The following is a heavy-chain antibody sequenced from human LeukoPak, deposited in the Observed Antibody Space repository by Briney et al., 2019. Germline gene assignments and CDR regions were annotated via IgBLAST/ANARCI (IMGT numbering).Heavy chain of an antibody. CDR3: AKDLGRIRRGDGYNVFDY. CDR1: GFTFSSYG. D-gene: IGHD5-24*01. Sequence: GGSLRLSCAASGFTFSSYGMHWVRQAPGKGLDWVTFIRYDGTKKYYADSVKGRFTISRGNSKNTLYLQMNSLRAEDTAIYYCAKDLGRIRRGDGYNVFDYWGQGLLVTVSS. V-gene: IGHV3-30*02. J-gene: IGHJ4*02. CDR2: IRYDGTKK.